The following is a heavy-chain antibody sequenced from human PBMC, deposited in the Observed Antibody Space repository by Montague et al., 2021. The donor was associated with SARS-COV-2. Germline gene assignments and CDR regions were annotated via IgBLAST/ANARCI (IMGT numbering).Heavy chain of an antibody. V-gene: IGHV3-48*03. Sequence: SLRLSCAASGFTFSSYEMNWVRQAPGKGLEWVSYISSSGSAIYYADSVKGRFSISRDNAKNSLYLQMNSLRAEDTAVYYCARDVVDYDFWSGYSTVRYCAMDVWGQGTTVTVSS. J-gene: IGHJ6*02. CDR1: GFTFSSYE. CDR2: ISSSGSAI. D-gene: IGHD3-3*01. CDR3: ARDVVDYDFWSGYSTVRYCAMDV.